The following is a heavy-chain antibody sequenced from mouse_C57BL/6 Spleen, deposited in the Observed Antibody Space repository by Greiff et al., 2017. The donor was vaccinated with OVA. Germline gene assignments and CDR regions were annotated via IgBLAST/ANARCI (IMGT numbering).Heavy chain of an antibody. D-gene: IGHD2-4*01. Sequence: QVQLKQPGAELVRPGTSVKLSCKASGYTFTSYWMHWVKQRPGQGLEWIGVIDPSDSYTNYNQKFKGKATLTVDTSSSTAYMQLSSLTSEDSAVYYCARDYDERGSPMDYWGQGTSVTVSS. J-gene: IGHJ4*01. V-gene: IGHV1-59*01. CDR2: IDPSDSYT. CDR1: GYTFTSYW. CDR3: ARDYDERGSPMDY.